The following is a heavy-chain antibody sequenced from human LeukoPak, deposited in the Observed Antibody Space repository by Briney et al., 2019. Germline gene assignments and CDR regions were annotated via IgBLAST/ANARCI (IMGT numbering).Heavy chain of an antibody. V-gene: IGHV4-34*01. Sequence: SETLSLTCAVYGGSFSGYYWSWIRQPPGKGLEWIGEIDHSGSTTYNPSLKSRVTISVDTSNNLFSLKLSSVTAADTAVYYCARAYYYGSGRLDYWGRGTLVPVSS. CDR3: ARAYYYGSGRLDY. D-gene: IGHD3-10*01. CDR2: IDHSGST. CDR1: GGSFSGYY. J-gene: IGHJ4*02.